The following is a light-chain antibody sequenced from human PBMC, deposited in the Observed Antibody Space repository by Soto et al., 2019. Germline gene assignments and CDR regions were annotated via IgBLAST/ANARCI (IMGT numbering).Light chain of an antibody. V-gene: IGKV3-15*01. CDR2: GAS. CDR3: QQYNNWPPMA. J-gene: IGKJ1*01. CDR1: QSVSSN. Sequence: EIVMTQSPPTLSVAPGERATISCRASQSVSSNFAWYQQKPGQAPRLLIYGASTRATGIPARFSGSGSGTEFTLTISSLQSEDCAVDYCQQYNNWPPMAFGQGTKVEIK.